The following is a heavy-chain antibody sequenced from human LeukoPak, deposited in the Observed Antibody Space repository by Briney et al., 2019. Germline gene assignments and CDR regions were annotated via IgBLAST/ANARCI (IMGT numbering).Heavy chain of an antibody. D-gene: IGHD1-26*01. V-gene: IGHV1-69*05. CDR2: IIPIFGTA. J-gene: IGHJ6*03. CDR1: GGTFSSYA. Sequence: GASVKFSCKASGGTFSSYAISWVRQAPGQGLEWMGGIIPIFGTANYAQKFQGRVTITTDESTSTAYMELSSLRSEDTAVYYCARDGMGASESYPGHYYYYMDVWGKGTTVTVSS. CDR3: ARDGMGASESYPGHYYYYMDV.